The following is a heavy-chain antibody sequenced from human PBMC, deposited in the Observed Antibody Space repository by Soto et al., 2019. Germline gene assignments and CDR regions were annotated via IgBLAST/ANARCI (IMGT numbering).Heavy chain of an antibody. CDR1: GGSFSGYY. D-gene: IGHD6-6*01. CDR3: ARHEQLVGWFDP. CDR2: INHSGST. J-gene: IGHJ5*02. Sequence: SETLSLTCAVYGGSFSGYYWSWIRQPPGKGLEWIGEINHSGSTNYNPSLKSRVTISVDTSKNQFSLKLSSVTAADTAVYYCARHEQLVGWFDPWGQGTLVTFS. V-gene: IGHV4-34*01.